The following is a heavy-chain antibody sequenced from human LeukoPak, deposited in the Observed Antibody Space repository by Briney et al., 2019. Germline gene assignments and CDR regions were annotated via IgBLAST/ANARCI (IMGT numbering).Heavy chain of an antibody. Sequence: GGSLRLSCAASGFTFDDYAMHWVRQAPGKGLEWVSGISWNSGSIGYADSVKGRFTISRDNAKNSLYLQMNSLRAEDTALYYCAKEISGSYYRNYFDYWGQGTLVTVSS. CDR3: AKEISGSYYRNYFDY. J-gene: IGHJ4*02. CDR2: ISWNSGSI. CDR1: GFTFDDYA. D-gene: IGHD1-26*01. V-gene: IGHV3-9*01.